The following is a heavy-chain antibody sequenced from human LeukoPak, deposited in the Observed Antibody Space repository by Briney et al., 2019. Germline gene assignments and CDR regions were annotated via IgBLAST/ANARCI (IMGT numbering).Heavy chain of an antibody. J-gene: IGHJ4*02. V-gene: IGHV3-23*01. Sequence: GGSLRLSCAASGFTFSSYAMSWVRQAPGKGLEWVSAISGSGGSTYYADSVRGRFTISRDSSKNTLYLQMNSLRAEDTAIYYCAKLWAVRGVLCKGQERYFDYWGQGTLVTVSS. D-gene: IGHD3-10*01. CDR2: ISGSGGST. CDR1: GFTFSSYA. CDR3: AKLWAVRGVLCKGQERYFDY.